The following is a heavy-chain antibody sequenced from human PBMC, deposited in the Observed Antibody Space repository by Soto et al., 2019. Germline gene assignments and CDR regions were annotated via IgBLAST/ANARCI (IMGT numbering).Heavy chain of an antibody. V-gene: IGHV4-34*01. CDR2: INHSGST. CDR1: GGSFSGYY. Sequence: QVQLQQWGAGLLKPSETLSLTCAVYGGSFSGYYWSWIRQPPGKGLEWIGDINHSGSTNYNPSLXSXAXIXXDTSKNQFSLKLSSVTAADTAVYYCARGWGRIFDYWGQGTLVTVSS. D-gene: IGHD7-27*01. J-gene: IGHJ4*02. CDR3: ARGWGRIFDY.